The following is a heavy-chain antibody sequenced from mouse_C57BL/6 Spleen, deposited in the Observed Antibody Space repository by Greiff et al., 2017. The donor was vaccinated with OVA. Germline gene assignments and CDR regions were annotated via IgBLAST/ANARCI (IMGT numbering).Heavy chain of an antibody. Sequence: QVQLQQPGAELVKPGASVKMSCKASGYTFTSYWITWVKQRPGQGLEWIGDIYPGSGSTNYNEKFKSKATLTVDTSSSTAYMQLSSLTSEDSAVYYCASGAIYYDYDRGFAYWGQGTLVTVSA. CDR1: GYTFTSYW. CDR3: ASGAIYYDYDRGFAY. CDR2: IYPGSGST. D-gene: IGHD2-4*01. J-gene: IGHJ3*01. V-gene: IGHV1-55*01.